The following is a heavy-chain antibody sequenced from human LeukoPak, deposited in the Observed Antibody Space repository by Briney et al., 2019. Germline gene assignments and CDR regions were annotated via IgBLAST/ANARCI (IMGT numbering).Heavy chain of an antibody. D-gene: IGHD6-13*01. CDR3: AKPPHSSSWYMSPSFDY. Sequence: GGSLRLSCAASGFTFSSYAMSWVRQAPGKGLEWVSAISGSGGSTYYADSVKGRFTISRDNSKTTLYLQMNSLRAEDTSVYYCAKPPHSSSWYMSPSFDYWGQGTLVTVSS. J-gene: IGHJ4*02. CDR1: GFTFSSYA. CDR2: ISGSGGST. V-gene: IGHV3-23*01.